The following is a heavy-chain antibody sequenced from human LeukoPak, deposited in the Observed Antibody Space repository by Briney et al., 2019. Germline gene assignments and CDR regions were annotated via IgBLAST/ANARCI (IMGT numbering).Heavy chain of an antibody. D-gene: IGHD3-3*01. J-gene: IGHJ4*02. V-gene: IGHV3-11*01. Sequence: GGSLRLSCVASGFTFSDYYMSWIRQAPGKGLEWVSDISSSGSTIYYADSVKGRFTISRDNAKNSLYLQTDSLRAEDTAVYYCARGEITDFWSGYYLAGVQFDYWGQGTLVTVSS. CDR2: ISSSGSTI. CDR1: GFTFSDYY. CDR3: ARGEITDFWSGYYLAGVQFDY.